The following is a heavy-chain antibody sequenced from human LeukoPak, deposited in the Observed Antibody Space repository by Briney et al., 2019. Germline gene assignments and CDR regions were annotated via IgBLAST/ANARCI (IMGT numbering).Heavy chain of an antibody. D-gene: IGHD3-16*02. CDR3: AKVSGFKITFGGVID. V-gene: IGHV3-30*02. Sequence: PGGSLRLSCAASGFTFSSYGMHWVRQAPGKGLEWVAVIWYDGSYKYYADSVKGRFTISRDNSKSTLYLQMNSLRAEDTAVFYCAKVSGFKITFGGVIDWGQGTPVTVSS. J-gene: IGHJ4*02. CDR1: GFTFSSYG. CDR2: IWYDGSYK.